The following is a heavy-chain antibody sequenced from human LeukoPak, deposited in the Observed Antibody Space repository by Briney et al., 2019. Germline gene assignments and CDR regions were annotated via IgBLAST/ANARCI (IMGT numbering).Heavy chain of an antibody. Sequence: ASVKVSCKASGYTFTGYYMHWVRQAPGQGLEWMGWINPNSGGTNYAQKFQGRVTMTRDTSISTAYMELSRLRSDDTAVYYCARDSGSCCDWFDPWGQGTLVTVSS. CDR2: INPNSGGT. CDR3: ARDSGSCCDWFDP. J-gene: IGHJ5*02. V-gene: IGHV1-2*02. D-gene: IGHD2-15*01. CDR1: GYTFTGYY.